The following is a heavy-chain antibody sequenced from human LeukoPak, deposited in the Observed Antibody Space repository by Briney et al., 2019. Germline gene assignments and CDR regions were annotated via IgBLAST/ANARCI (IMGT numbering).Heavy chain of an antibody. Sequence: GASVKVSCKVSGYTLTELSMHWVRQAPGKGLEWMGGFDPEDGETIYAQKFQGRVTMTEDTSTDTAYMELSSLRSEDTAVYYCATDYYDSTGWNVGFDYWGQGTLVTVSS. CDR1: GYTLTELS. CDR2: FDPEDGET. V-gene: IGHV1-24*01. D-gene: IGHD3-22*01. J-gene: IGHJ4*02. CDR3: ATDYYDSTGWNVGFDY.